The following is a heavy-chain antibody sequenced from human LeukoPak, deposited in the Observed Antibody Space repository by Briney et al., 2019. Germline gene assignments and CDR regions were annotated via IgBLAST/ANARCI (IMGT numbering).Heavy chain of an antibody. CDR1: GYTFTSYD. CDR3: ARAMVRGLSNPFDS. D-gene: IGHD3-10*01. Sequence: GASVTVSCKASGYTFTSYDINWVRQAPGQGLEWMGMINPSGGSTTYAQKFQGRVTMTRDTSTSTVYMELSSLRSEDTAVYYCARAMVRGLSNPFDSWGQGTLVTVSS. V-gene: IGHV1-46*01. CDR2: INPSGGST. J-gene: IGHJ4*02.